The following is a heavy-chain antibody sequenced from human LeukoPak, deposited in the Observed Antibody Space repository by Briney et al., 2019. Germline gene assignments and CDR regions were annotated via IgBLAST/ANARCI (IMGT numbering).Heavy chain of an antibody. CDR3: AKGLGVASLIVDALDM. CDR2: ITWNSGSV. D-gene: IGHD3/OR15-3a*01. J-gene: IGHJ3*02. Sequence: PGGSLRLSCAASGFTFHDYAMHWLRQVPGKGLEWVSDITWNSGSVLYADSVRGRFTISRDNAKNSLYLQMNSLRPEDMAFYYCAKGLGVASLIVDALDMWGQGTMVTV. V-gene: IGHV3-9*03. CDR1: GFTFHDYA.